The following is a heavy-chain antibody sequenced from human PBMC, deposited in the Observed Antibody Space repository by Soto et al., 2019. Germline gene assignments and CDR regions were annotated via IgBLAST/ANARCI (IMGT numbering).Heavy chain of an antibody. J-gene: IGHJ6*02. V-gene: IGHV3-49*04. CDR3: TRGAYSSGWASYYYYGMDV. CDR2: IRSKAYGGTT. D-gene: IGHD6-19*01. Sequence: PGGSLRLSCTASGFTFGDYAMSWVRQDPGKGLEWVGFIRSKAYGGTTEYAASVKGRFTISRDDSKSIAYLQMNSLKTEDTAVYYCTRGAYSSGWASYYYYGMDVWGQGTTVTVS. CDR1: GFTFGDYA.